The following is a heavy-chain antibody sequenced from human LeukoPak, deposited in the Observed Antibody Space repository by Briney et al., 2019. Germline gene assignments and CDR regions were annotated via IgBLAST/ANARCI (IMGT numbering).Heavy chain of an antibody. V-gene: IGHV4-34*01. D-gene: IGHD3-10*01. CDR1: GGSFSAFF. J-gene: IGHJ4*02. Sequence: SSETLSLTCAVSGGSFSAFFWRWIRQPPGKGLEWIGDVGHSGSADYNPSLKSRVTVSADPSKNQFSLKLSSVTAADTAVYYCARRTVRGVIKYWDQGSLVTVSS. CDR3: ARRTVRGVIKY. CDR2: VGHSGSA.